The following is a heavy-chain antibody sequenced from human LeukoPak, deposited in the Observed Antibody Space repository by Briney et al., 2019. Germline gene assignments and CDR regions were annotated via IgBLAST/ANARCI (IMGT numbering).Heavy chain of an antibody. CDR1: GFTFSDYY. CDR3: AKVRTIVAAGSPDY. Sequence: GGSLRLSCAASGFTFSDYYMSWIRQAPGKGLEWVSYISPSSSSTTYADSVKGRFTISRDNAKDSLYLQMNSLRAEDTAVYYCAKVRTIVAAGSPDYWGQGTLVTVSS. CDR2: ISPSSSST. J-gene: IGHJ4*02. D-gene: IGHD6-13*01. V-gene: IGHV3-11*05.